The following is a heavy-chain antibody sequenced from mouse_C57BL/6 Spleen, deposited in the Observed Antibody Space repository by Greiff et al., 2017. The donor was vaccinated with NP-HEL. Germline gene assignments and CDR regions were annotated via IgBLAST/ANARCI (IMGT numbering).Heavy chain of an antibody. J-gene: IGHJ2*01. CDR3: ARNPPYYYGSGGDYFDY. CDR2: IWSGGST. Sequence: VKLVESGPGLVQPSQSLSITCTVSGFSLTSYGVHWVRQSPGKGLEWLGVIWSGGSTDYNAAFISRLSISKDNSKSQVFFKMNSLQADDTAIYYCARNPPYYYGSGGDYFDYWGQGTTLTVSS. D-gene: IGHD1-1*01. CDR1: GFSLTSYG. V-gene: IGHV2-2*01.